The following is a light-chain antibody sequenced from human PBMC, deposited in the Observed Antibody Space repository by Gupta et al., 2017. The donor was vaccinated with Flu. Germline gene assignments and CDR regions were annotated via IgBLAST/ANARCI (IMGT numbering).Light chain of an antibody. V-gene: IGLV1-51*02. CDR3: GTWDSSLVV. J-gene: IGLJ2*01. Sequence: QSVLTQPPSVSAAPGQKVTISCSGSSSNIGNNYVSWYQQLPGTAPIHLNYENNKRPSGIPDRFSGSKSGTSATLGITGLQTGDEYYYYCGTWDSSLVVFGGGTKLTVL. CDR1: SSNIGNNY. CDR2: ENN.